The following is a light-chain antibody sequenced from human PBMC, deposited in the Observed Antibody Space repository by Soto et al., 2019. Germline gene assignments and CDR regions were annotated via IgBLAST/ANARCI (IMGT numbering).Light chain of an antibody. CDR2: KTS. CDR3: QQYDSHPMYT. CDR1: QNIVNW. J-gene: IGKJ2*01. V-gene: IGKV1-5*03. Sequence: DIQMTQSPSTLSASVRDRVTITCRARQNIVNWLAWYQQKPGKAPNLLIYKTSTLQRGVPSRFSGSGSGTEFTLTISILQPDDFATYYCQQYDSHPMYTFGQGTKVEI.